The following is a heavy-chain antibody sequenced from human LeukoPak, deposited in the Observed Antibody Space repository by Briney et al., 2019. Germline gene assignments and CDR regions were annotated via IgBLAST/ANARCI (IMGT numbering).Heavy chain of an antibody. CDR3: ARDQYSYVERHYYGMDV. Sequence: SETLSLTCTVSGGSINNYYWSWIRQSPGKGLEWIGYIYYTGTTNYNPSLKSRVTISVDTSKNQFSLKLSSVTAADTAVYYCARDQYSYVERHYYGMDVWGQGTTVTVSS. V-gene: IGHV4-59*12. J-gene: IGHJ6*02. D-gene: IGHD5-18*01. CDR1: GGSINNYY. CDR2: IYYTGTT.